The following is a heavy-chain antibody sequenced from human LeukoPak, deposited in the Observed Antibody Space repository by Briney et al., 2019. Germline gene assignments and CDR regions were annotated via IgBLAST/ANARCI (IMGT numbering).Heavy chain of an antibody. CDR1: GFTFSNYW. CDR3: ARGDPGHFDY. Sequence: GGSLRLSCAASGFTFSNYWMNWVRQAPGKGLVWVSRVKSDGSNITYADSVKGRFTISRDNAKNSFYLQMNSLRAEDTAVYYCARGDPGHFDYWGQGTLVTVSS. CDR2: VKSDGSNI. D-gene: IGHD2-21*02. V-gene: IGHV3-74*03. J-gene: IGHJ4*02.